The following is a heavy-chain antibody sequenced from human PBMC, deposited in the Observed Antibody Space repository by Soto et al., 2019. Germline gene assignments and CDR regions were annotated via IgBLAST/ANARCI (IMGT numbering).Heavy chain of an antibody. V-gene: IGHV1-18*01. CDR1: GYTFTTYG. D-gene: IGHD3-10*01. Sequence: QVQLVHSGAEVKNPGASVKVSCKASGYTFTTYGISWVRQAPAQGLEWMGWISAYNGNTNYAQKLQGRVTMPTDTSMNTAYMGLRSLRSDDTAVYYCARDYGSGSHRFDCWGQGTLVTVCS. CDR3: ARDYGSGSHRFDC. J-gene: IGHJ4*02. CDR2: ISAYNGNT.